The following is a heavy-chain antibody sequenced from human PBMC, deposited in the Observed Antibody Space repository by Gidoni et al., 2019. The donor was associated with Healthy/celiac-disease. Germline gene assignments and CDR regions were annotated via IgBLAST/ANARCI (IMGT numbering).Heavy chain of an antibody. J-gene: IGHJ4*02. V-gene: IGHV3-9*01. Sequence: EVQLVESGGGLVQPGRSLRLSCSASGFTFDDYAMHWVRQAPGKGLEWVSGISWNSVSIGYADSVKGRFTISRDNAKNSLYLQMNSLRAEDTALYYCAKAVAGRFDYWGQGTLVTVSS. CDR3: AKAVAGRFDY. CDR1: GFTFDDYA. D-gene: IGHD6-19*01. CDR2: ISWNSVSI.